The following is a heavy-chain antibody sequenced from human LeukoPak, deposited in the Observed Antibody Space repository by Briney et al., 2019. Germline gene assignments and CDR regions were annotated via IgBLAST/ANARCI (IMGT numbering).Heavy chain of an antibody. J-gene: IGHJ4*02. CDR1: GFTISSYG. D-gene: IGHD6-13*01. V-gene: IGHV3-30*03. CDR2: ISYDGSNK. Sequence: LPGGSLRLSCAASGFTISSYGMHWVRQAPGKGLEWVAVISYDGSNKYYADSVKGRFTISRDKSKNTLYLQMNNLTAEDTAVHYCARDRGIAAAGTPLFDYSGQGTLITASS. CDR3: ARDRGIAAAGTPLFDY.